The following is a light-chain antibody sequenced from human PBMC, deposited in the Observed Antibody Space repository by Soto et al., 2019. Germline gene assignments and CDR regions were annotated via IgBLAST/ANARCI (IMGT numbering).Light chain of an antibody. CDR1: QSVRNNY. V-gene: IGKV3-20*01. CDR3: QQSYSTPPET. Sequence: EIVLTQSPGTLSLSPGERATLSCRASQSVRNNYLAWYQQRPGQAPRLLIYAASSRATGIPDRFSGSGSGTNFTLTTSSLQPEDFATYYCQQSYSTPPETFGQGTKV. CDR2: AAS. J-gene: IGKJ1*01.